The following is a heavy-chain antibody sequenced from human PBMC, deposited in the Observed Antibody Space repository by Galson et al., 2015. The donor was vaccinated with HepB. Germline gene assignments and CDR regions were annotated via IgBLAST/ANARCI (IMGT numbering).Heavy chain of an antibody. D-gene: IGHD3-16*01. CDR1: GFTFTSSA. Sequence: SVKVSCKASGFTFTSSAVQWVRQARGQRLEWIGWIVVGSGNTNYAQKFQERVTITRDMSTSTAYMELSSLRSEDTAVYYCARGLHLHGYDRPFDYWGQRTLVTVSS. V-gene: IGHV1-58*01. CDR3: ARGLHLHGYDRPFDY. CDR2: IVVGSGNT. J-gene: IGHJ4*02.